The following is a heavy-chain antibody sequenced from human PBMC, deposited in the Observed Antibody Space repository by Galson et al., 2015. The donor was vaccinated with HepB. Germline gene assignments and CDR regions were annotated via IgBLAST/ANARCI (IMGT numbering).Heavy chain of an antibody. CDR1: GGTFSSYA. CDR3: ARLSGYDEDGLLLGSPRTGYFDY. J-gene: IGHJ4*02. CDR2: IIPIFGTA. V-gene: IGHV1-69*13. Sequence: SVKVSCKASGGTFSSYAISWVRQAPGQGLEWMGGIIPIFGTANYAQKFQGRVTITADESTSTAYMELSSLRSEDTAVYYCARLSGYDEDGLLLGSPRTGYFDYWGQGTLVTVSS. D-gene: IGHD5-12*01.